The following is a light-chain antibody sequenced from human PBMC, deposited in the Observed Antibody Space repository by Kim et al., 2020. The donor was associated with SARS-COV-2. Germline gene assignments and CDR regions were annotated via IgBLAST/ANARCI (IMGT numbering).Light chain of an antibody. J-gene: IGKJ1*01. CDR3: QQSYITPRT. CDR1: EMISSY. CDR2: AAS. Sequence: ASVGDTVTIPSRASEMISSYLNWYQQQPGKAPKLLIFAASRLQSGVPSRFSGSGSGTDFTLTISSLQPEDFATYYCQQSYITPRTFGQGTKVDIK. V-gene: IGKV1-39*01.